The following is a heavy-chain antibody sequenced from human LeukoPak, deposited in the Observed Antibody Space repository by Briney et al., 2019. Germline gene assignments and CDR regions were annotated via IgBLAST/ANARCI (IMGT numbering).Heavy chain of an antibody. V-gene: IGHV3-23*01. CDR3: ARERGNFFEY. D-gene: IGHD3-10*01. Sequence: GGSLRLSCVASGFTFSSYAMSWVRQAPGKGLHWVSDVSGSGGGTYYADSVRGRFTISRDNSKDTLYLQMNSLRAEDMAVYYCARERGNFFEYWGQGTQVTVSS. CDR1: GFTFSSYA. CDR2: VSGSGGGT. J-gene: IGHJ4*02.